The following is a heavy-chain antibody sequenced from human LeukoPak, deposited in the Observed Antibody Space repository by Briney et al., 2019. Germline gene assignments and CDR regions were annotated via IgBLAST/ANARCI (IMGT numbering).Heavy chain of an antibody. Sequence: SETLSLTCTVSGGSISSGRDYWSWIRQPAGKGLEWIGRIYTSGSTNYNPSLKSRVTISVDTSKNQFSLKLSSVTAADTAVYYCAREIYGDYGAFDYWGQGTLVTVSS. V-gene: IGHV4-61*02. D-gene: IGHD4-17*01. CDR1: GGSISSGRDY. CDR3: AREIYGDYGAFDY. J-gene: IGHJ4*02. CDR2: IYTSGST.